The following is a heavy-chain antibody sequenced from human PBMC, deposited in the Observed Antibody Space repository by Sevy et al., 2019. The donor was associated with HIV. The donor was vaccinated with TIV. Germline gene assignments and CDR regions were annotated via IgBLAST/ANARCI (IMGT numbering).Heavy chain of an antibody. CDR2: ISHDGFNQ. Sequence: GGSLRLSCAASGFTFSDYAMHWVRQAPGKGLEWVAVISHDGFNQYYADSVKGRLTISRDSSKTTLYLEMNSLRAEDTALYYCARDRRARYSSNWYRDFDYWGQGTLVTVSS. V-gene: IGHV3-30*04. CDR1: GFTFSDYA. CDR3: ARDRRARYSSNWYRDFDY. J-gene: IGHJ4*02. D-gene: IGHD6-13*01.